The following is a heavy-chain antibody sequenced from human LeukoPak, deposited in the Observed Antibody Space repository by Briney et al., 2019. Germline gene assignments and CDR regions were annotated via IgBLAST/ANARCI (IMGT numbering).Heavy chain of an antibody. CDR3: ARGGSGSYSLCPFDY. CDR2: ISSSGSTI. Sequence: PGGSLRLSCAASGFTFSDYYMSWIRQAPGKGLEWVSYISSSGSTIYYTGSVKGRFTISRDNAKNSLYLQMNSLRAEDTAVYYCARGGSGSYSLCPFDYWGQGTLVTVSS. D-gene: IGHD3-10*01. CDR1: GFTFSDYY. J-gene: IGHJ4*02. V-gene: IGHV3-11*01.